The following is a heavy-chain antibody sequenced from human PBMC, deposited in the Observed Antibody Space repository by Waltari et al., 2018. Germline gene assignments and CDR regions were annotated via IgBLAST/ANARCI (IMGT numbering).Heavy chain of an antibody. CDR1: GGSISSSSYY. Sequence: QLQLQESGPGLVKPSETLSLTCTVSGGSISSSSYYWGWIRQPPGKGLEWIGSIYYSGSTYYNPSLKSRVTISVDTSKNQFSLKLSSVTAADTAVYYCANGGRRAIFGVADKRGFDPWGQGTLVTVSS. J-gene: IGHJ5*02. D-gene: IGHD3-3*01. CDR2: IYYSGST. CDR3: ANGGRRAIFGVADKRGFDP. V-gene: IGHV4-39*07.